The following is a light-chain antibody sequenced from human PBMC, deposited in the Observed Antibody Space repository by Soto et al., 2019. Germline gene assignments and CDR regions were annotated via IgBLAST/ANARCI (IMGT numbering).Light chain of an antibody. J-gene: IGKJ1*01. CDR1: QSVSNN. Sequence: EIVLTQSPAILSVSPGERAALSCRASQSVSNNLACYQQQPGQAPRLLIIGASTRATGIPARFSGSGSGVDFTLTTRRLQTEDFAVYLFQLYLNSPWTFGQGTKLEIK. CDR3: QLYLNSPWT. CDR2: GAS. V-gene: IGKV3-15*01.